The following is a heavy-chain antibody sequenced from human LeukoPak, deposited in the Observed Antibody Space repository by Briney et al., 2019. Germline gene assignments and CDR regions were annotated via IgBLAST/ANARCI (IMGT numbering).Heavy chain of an antibody. CDR3: AREKGRYFDWLSQGAFDI. Sequence: GGSLRLSCEASGSTFSSYSMNWVRQAPGKGLEWISYISRSSSTVHYADSVKGRFTISRDNSKNTLYLQMNSLRAEDTAVYYCAREKGRYFDWLSQGAFDIWGQGTMVTVSS. CDR2: ISRSSSTV. J-gene: IGHJ3*02. V-gene: IGHV3-48*01. D-gene: IGHD3-9*01. CDR1: GSTFSSYS.